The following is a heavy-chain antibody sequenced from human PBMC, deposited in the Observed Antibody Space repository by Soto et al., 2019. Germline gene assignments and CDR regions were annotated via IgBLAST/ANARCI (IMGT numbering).Heavy chain of an antibody. V-gene: IGHV3-23*01. CDR2: VSGSGAGT. J-gene: IGHJ4*02. CDR1: GFTFSSYG. Sequence: EVQLLESGGGLVQPGGSLRLSCAASGFTFSSYGMSWVRQAPGKGLGWVSGVSGSGAGTYYADSVKGRFTISRDNSKNTVYLHMNSLRAEDTAVYHCAKELVGSGSYPSNVEYYFDYWGQGTLVTVSS. CDR3: AKELVGSGSYPSNVEYYFDY. D-gene: IGHD1-26*01.